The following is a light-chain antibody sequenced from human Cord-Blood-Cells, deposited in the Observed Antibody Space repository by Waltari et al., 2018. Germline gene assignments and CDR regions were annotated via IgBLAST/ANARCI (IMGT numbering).Light chain of an antibody. CDR1: SSAVGGYNY. CDR3: SSYAGSNNLV. Sequence: QSALTQPPSASGSPGQSVTISCTGTSSAVGGYNYVPWYQQHPGKAPKLMIYEVSKRPSGVPERFSGSKSGNTASLTVSGLQAEDEADYYCSSYAGSNNLVFGGGTKLTVL. CDR2: EVS. V-gene: IGLV2-8*01. J-gene: IGLJ2*01.